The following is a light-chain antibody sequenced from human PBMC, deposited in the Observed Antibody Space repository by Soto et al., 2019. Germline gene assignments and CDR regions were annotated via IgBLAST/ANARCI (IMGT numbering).Light chain of an antibody. CDR1: TSNIGSNS. Sequence: QSVLGQPPSASGTPGQRVTISCSGRTSNIGSNSVTWYQQLQGTAPKVVIYSNDQWPSGVPDRFSGSKSGSSASLAISGLQSEDEADYYCAAWDDSLNGPVFGGGTQLTVL. CDR2: SND. V-gene: IGLV1-44*01. CDR3: AAWDDSLNGPV. J-gene: IGLJ3*02.